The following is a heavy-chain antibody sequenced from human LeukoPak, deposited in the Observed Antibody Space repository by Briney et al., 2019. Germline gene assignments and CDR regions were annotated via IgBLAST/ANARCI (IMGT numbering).Heavy chain of an antibody. J-gene: IGHJ5*02. D-gene: IGHD3-10*01. CDR3: ARGDHITMVRGVLINWFDP. Sequence: GRSLRLSCAASGFTFSSYAMHWVRQAPGKGLEWVAVISYDGSNKYYADSVKGRFTISRDNSKNTLYLQMNSLRAEDTAVYYCARGDHITMVRGVLINWFDPWGQGTLVTVSS. V-gene: IGHV3-30-3*01. CDR2: ISYDGSNK. CDR1: GFTFSSYA.